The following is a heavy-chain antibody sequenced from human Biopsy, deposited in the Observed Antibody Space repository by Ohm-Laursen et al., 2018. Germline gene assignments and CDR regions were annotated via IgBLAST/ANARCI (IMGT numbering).Heavy chain of an antibody. J-gene: IGHJ3*02. Sequence: SLRLSCAASGFNFDDFAMHWVRQTPGKGLEWVSGISWNSGRIAYADSVKGRFTISRDNAKNSLYLQMDSLRAEDTALYYCAKGQAPDGYNYAFDIWGQGTMLTVSS. CDR1: GFNFDDFA. D-gene: IGHD5-24*01. CDR2: ISWNSGRI. CDR3: AKGQAPDGYNYAFDI. V-gene: IGHV3-9*01.